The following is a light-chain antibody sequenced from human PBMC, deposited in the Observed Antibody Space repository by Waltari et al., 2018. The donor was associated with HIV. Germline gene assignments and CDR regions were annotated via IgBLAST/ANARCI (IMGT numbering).Light chain of an antibody. CDR3: QSYDSSLTGSV. Sequence: QSVLTQPPSVSGAPGQRDTIPCPGSSSNIRAGYDVHWYPQVPGTAPKLLLYGNNKRPSGVPDRVSASKLGASPSLAITGLQAGDEADYCCQSYDSSLTGSVFGGGTKLTVL. CDR2: GNN. V-gene: IGLV1-40*01. J-gene: IGLJ2*01. CDR1: SSNIRAGYD.